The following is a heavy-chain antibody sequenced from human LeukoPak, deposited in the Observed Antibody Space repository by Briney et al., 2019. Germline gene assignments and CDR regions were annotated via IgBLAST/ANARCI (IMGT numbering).Heavy chain of an antibody. J-gene: IGHJ4*02. V-gene: IGHV3-30*03. Sequence: GGSLRLSCAASGFTFSSYAMSWVRQAPGKGLEWVVVISSDGNNKYYADSLKGRFTISRDSSKNTLCLQMNSLRAEDTAIYYCTRGVGSSSWYFDHWGQGTLVTVSS. CDR2: ISSDGNNK. CDR1: GFTFSSYA. D-gene: IGHD6-13*01. CDR3: TRGVGSSSWYFDH.